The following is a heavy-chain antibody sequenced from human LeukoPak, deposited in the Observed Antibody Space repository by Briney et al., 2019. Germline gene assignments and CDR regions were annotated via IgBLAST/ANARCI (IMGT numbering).Heavy chain of an antibody. CDR2: ISGSGSGT. Sequence: GGSLRLSCAASGFTFSSYGMSWVRQAPGQGLEWVSSISGSGSGTYYADSVKGRFTISRDNAKNSLYLHLSSLRAEDTAVYYCARSGSSYDGSQSWFDYWGQGTLVTVSS. CDR3: ARSGSSYDGSQSWFDY. D-gene: IGHD3-22*01. V-gene: IGHV3-23*01. CDR1: GFTFSSYG. J-gene: IGHJ4*02.